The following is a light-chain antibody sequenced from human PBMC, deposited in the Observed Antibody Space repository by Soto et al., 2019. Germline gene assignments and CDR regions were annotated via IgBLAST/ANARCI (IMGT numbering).Light chain of an antibody. CDR2: GAS. V-gene: IGKV3-20*01. Sequence: EIVLTQSPGTLSLSPGEGATLSCRASQSVGSSYLAWYQQKPGQAPRLLIYGASSRATGIPDRFSGSGSGTDFTLTISRLEPEDFAVYYCQEYGSPRTLGQGTRVDIK. J-gene: IGKJ1*01. CDR1: QSVGSSY. CDR3: QEYGSPRT.